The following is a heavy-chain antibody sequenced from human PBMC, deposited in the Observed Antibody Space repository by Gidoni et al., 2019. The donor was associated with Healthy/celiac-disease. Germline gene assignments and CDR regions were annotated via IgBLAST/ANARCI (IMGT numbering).Heavy chain of an antibody. D-gene: IGHD6-13*01. CDR1: GYTFTSYG. V-gene: IGHV1-18*01. CDR2: ISAYNGNT. Sequence: QVQLVQSGAEVKKPGASVKVSCKASGYTFTSYGISWVRQAPGQGLEWMGWISAYNGNTNYAQKLQGRVTMTTDTSTSTAYMELRSLRSDDTAVYYCARRLGWAAAGTPSPYYYYGMDVWGQGTTVTVSS. CDR3: ARRLGWAAAGTPSPYYYYGMDV. J-gene: IGHJ6*02.